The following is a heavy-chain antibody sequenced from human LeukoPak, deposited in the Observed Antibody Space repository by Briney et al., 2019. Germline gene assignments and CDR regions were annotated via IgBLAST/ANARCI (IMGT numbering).Heavy chain of an antibody. J-gene: IGHJ4*02. CDR1: VYTFTGYY. Sequence: ASVKVSCKASVYTFTGYYIHWVRQAPGQGLEWMGWINPNSGGTNYAQKFQGRVTMTRDTSISTAYMELSRLRSDDTAVYYCARAPGYSSGWYFFSYWGQGTLVTVSS. D-gene: IGHD6-19*01. V-gene: IGHV1-2*02. CDR3: ARAPGYSSGWYFFSY. CDR2: INPNSGGT.